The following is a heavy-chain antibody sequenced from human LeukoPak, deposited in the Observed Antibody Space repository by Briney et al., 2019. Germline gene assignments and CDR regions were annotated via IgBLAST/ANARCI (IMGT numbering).Heavy chain of an antibody. CDR2: ISSSSSTI. Sequence: GGSLRLSCAASGFTFSSYSMNWVRQAPGKGLEWVSYISSSSSTIYYADSVKGRFTISRGNAKNSLYLQMNSLRAEDTALYYCARDQSSSWADASDIWGQGTMVTVSS. CDR1: GFTFSSYS. D-gene: IGHD6-13*01. J-gene: IGHJ3*02. CDR3: ARDQSSSWADASDI. V-gene: IGHV3-48*01.